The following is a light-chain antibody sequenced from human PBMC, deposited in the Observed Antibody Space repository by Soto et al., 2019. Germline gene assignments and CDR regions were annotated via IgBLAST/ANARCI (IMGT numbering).Light chain of an antibody. Sequence: EIVLTQSPATLSLSPGERATLSYRASQRVSSSLAWYQQKPGQAPRLLIYDASNRATGIPARFSGSGSGTDFTLTISSLEPEDFAVYYCQQRSNWTLTFGGGTKVEIK. CDR3: QQRSNWTLT. V-gene: IGKV3-11*01. CDR1: QRVSSS. CDR2: DAS. J-gene: IGKJ4*01.